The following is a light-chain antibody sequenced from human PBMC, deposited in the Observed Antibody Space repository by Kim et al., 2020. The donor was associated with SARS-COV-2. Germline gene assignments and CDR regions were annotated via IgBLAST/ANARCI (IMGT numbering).Light chain of an antibody. CDR1: QGISSY. CDR2: AAS. Sequence: SASVGDRVTITCRASQGISSYLAWYQQKPGKAPKLLIYAASTLQSGVPSRFSGSGSGTDFTLTISSVQPEDSATYYCQQLNSYPTFGGGTKVDIK. CDR3: QQLNSYPT. V-gene: IGKV1-9*01. J-gene: IGKJ4*01.